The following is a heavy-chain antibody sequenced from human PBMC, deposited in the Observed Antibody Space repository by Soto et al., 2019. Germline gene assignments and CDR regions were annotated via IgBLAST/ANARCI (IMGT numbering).Heavy chain of an antibody. CDR1: GGSISSSSYY. Sequence: PSETLSLTCTVSGGSISSSSYYWGWIRQPPGKGLEWIGSIYYSGSTYYNPSLKSRVTISVDTSKNQFSLKLSSVTAADTAVYYCARAYYDILTGYRLFDFWGQGTLVTSPQ. D-gene: IGHD3-9*01. J-gene: IGHJ4*02. CDR3: ARAYYDILTGYRLFDF. V-gene: IGHV4-39*01. CDR2: IYYSGST.